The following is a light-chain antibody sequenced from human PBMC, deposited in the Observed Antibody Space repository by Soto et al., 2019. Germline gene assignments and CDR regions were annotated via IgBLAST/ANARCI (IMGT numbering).Light chain of an antibody. CDR1: QSLSTS. CDR3: QQYNSYRT. CDR2: QAS. V-gene: IGKV1-5*03. Sequence: DIQMTQSPSTLSASVGDRLTITCRASQSLSTSLAWYQQKPGIAPKLLIYQASSLENGVPSRFSGSGSGTEFTLTISSLQPDDFATYYCQQYNSYRTFGQGTKVEIK. J-gene: IGKJ1*01.